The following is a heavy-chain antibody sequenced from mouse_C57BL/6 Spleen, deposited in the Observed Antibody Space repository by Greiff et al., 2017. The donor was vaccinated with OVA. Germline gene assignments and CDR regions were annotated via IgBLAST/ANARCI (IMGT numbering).Heavy chain of an antibody. CDR1: GYTFTSYW. CDR3: AIPYYYGSDWYFDV. D-gene: IGHD1-1*01. Sequence: QVQLKQPGAELVKPGASVKLSCKASGYTFTSYWMHWVKQRPGQGLEWIGMIHPNSGSTNYNEKFKSKATLTVDKSSSTAYMQLSSLTSEDSAVYYCAIPYYYGSDWYFDVWGTGTTVTVSS. J-gene: IGHJ1*03. CDR2: IHPNSGST. V-gene: IGHV1-64*01.